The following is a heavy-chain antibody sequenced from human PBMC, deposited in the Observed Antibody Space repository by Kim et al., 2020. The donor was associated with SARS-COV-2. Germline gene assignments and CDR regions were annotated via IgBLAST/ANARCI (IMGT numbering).Heavy chain of an antibody. J-gene: IGHJ4*02. CDR2: ISAYNGNT. Sequence: ASVKVSCKASGYTFTSYGISWVRQAPGQGLEWMGWISAYNGNTNYAQKLQGRVTMTTDTSTSTAYMELRSLRSDDTAVYYCARDSRPTVTPNPFDYWGQGTLVTVSS. D-gene: IGHD4-17*01. CDR1: GYTFTSYG. V-gene: IGHV1-18*01. CDR3: ARDSRPTVTPNPFDY.